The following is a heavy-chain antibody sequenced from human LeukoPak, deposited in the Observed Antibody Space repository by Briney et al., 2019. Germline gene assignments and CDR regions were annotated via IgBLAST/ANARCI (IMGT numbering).Heavy chain of an antibody. Sequence: PGGSLRLSCAASGFPFSGYWMHWVRHAPGKGLVWVSRIACDGSDTRYADSVKGRFTISRDNANDTLYLQMNSLRAEDTAVYYCVRGTQIFDFWGQGTLVTVSS. CDR2: IACDGSDT. D-gene: IGHD2-2*01. CDR1: GFPFSGYW. CDR3: VRGTQIFDF. V-gene: IGHV3-74*01. J-gene: IGHJ4*02.